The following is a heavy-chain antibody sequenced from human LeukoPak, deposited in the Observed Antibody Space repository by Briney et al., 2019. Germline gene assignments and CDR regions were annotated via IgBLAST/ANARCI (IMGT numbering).Heavy chain of an antibody. J-gene: IGHJ4*02. CDR1: GFSFSPYA. Sequence: GGSLRLSCAASGFSFSPYAMSWVRQAPGKGLEWVSGLSVSGSSTYFADSVKGRFTISRDNSKNTLYLQMNSLGAEDTAVYYCAKVAPYGNYVFDRWGQGTLVTVSS. CDR2: LSVSGSST. D-gene: IGHD3-10*02. V-gene: IGHV3-23*01. CDR3: AKVAPYGNYVFDR.